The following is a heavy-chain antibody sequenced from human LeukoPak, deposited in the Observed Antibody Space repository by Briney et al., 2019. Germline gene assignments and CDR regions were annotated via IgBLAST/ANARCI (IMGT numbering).Heavy chain of an antibody. D-gene: IGHD4-17*01. J-gene: IGHJ4*02. CDR2: ISYDGSNK. Sequence: SCKASGFTFSSYAMHWVRQAPGKGLEWVAVISYDGSNKYYADSVKGRFTISRDNSKNTLYLQMNSLRAEDTAVYYCARRGNGDYELTYWGQGTLVTVSS. CDR3: ARRGNGDYELTY. V-gene: IGHV3-30-3*01. CDR1: GFTFSSYA.